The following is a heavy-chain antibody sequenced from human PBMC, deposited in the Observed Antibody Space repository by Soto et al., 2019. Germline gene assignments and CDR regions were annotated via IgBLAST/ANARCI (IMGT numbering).Heavy chain of an antibody. J-gene: IGHJ4*02. CDR1: GYSFAGYW. V-gene: IGHV5-10-1*01. Sequence: GESRKISCKGSGYSFAGYWITWVRQEPGKGLEWMGRIDPSDSQTYYSPSFRGHVTISVTKSITTVFLQWSSLRASDTAMYYCARQIHDSDQGPNFNYFFDYWGLATPVTXS. D-gene: IGHD5-18*01. CDR3: ARQIHDSDQGPNFNYFFDY. CDR2: IDPSDSQT.